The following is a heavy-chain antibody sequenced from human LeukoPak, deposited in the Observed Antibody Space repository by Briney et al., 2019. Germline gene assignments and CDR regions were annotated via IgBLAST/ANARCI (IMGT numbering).Heavy chain of an antibody. V-gene: IGHV3-23*01. CDR2: ISGSGGST. D-gene: IGHD4-17*01. J-gene: IGHJ4*02. CDR1: GFTFSSYA. CDR3: ASLQRQNDYGEYYFDY. Sequence: GGSLRLSCAASGFTFSSYAMSWVRQAPGKGLEWVSAISGSGGSTYYADSVKGRFTISRDNSKNTLYLQMDSLRAEDTAVYYCASLQRQNDYGEYYFDYWGQGTLVTVSS.